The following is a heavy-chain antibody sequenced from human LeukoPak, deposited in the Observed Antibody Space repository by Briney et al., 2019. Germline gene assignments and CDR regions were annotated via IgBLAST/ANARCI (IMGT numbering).Heavy chain of an antibody. CDR1: GYTFTGYY. D-gene: IGHD1-26*01. V-gene: IGHV1-2*06. J-gene: IGHJ5*02. CDR2: INPNSGGT. Sequence: ASVKVSCKASGYTFTGYYMHWVRQAPGQGLEWMGRINPNSGGTNYAQKCQGGVPMTRDTSISTAYMELSRLRSDDTAVYYCAREGKNSGRQYNWFDPWGQGTLVTVSS. CDR3: AREGKNSGRQYNWFDP.